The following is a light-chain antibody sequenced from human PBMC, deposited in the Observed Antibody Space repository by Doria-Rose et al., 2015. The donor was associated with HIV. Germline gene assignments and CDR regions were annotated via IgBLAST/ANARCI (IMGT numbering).Light chain of an antibody. CDR3: SSYTTSSTLEV. V-gene: IGLV2-14*01. J-gene: IGLJ1*01. CDR1: SSDVGGYDF. Sequence: QSALIQPASVSGSLRQSITISCTGSSSDVGGYDFVSWYQQHPGKAPKLMIYEVTNRPSGVSNRFSGSKSGNTASLTISGLQAEDEADYYCSSYTTSSTLEVFGTGTTVTVL. CDR2: EVT.